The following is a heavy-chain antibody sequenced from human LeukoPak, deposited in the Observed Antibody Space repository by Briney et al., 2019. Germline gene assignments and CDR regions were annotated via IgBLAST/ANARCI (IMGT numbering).Heavy chain of an antibody. CDR2: INAGNGNT. D-gene: IGHD2-2*01. V-gene: IGHV1-3*01. Sequence: ASVKVSCKASGYTFTTYAMHWVRQAPGQRLEWMGWINAGNGNTKYSQKFQGRVTVTRDTSASTAYMELSSLRYEDTAVYYCARVPAVMNWFDPWGQGTLVTVSS. CDR1: GYTFTTYA. CDR3: ARVPAVMNWFDP. J-gene: IGHJ5*02.